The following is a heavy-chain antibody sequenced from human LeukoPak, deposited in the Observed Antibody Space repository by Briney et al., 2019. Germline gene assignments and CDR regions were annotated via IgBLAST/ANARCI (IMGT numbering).Heavy chain of an antibody. V-gene: IGHV3-30*02. Sequence: GGSLRLSCAASGFTFSSYGMHWVRQAPGKGLEWVALIRYDGSNKYYADSVKGRFTISRDNSKNTLYLQMNSLRAEDTAVYYCAKGSLLSGSYFDYWGQGTLVTVSS. D-gene: IGHD1-26*01. CDR1: GFTFSSYG. J-gene: IGHJ4*02. CDR3: AKGSLLSGSYFDY. CDR2: IRYDGSNK.